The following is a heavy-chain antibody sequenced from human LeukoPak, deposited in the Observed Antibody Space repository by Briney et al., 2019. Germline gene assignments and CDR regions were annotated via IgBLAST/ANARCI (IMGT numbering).Heavy chain of an antibody. J-gene: IGHJ3*02. D-gene: IGHD3-22*01. Sequence: GGSLRLSCAASRFTFSSYEMNWVRQAPGKGLEWVSYISSSGTTIYYADSVKGRFTISRDNAKNSLYLQMNSLRAEDTAVYYCARRKGYSDSSGYFEGSAFDIWGQGTMVTVSS. CDR3: ARRKGYSDSSGYFEGSAFDI. CDR2: ISSSGTTI. V-gene: IGHV3-48*03. CDR1: RFTFSSYE.